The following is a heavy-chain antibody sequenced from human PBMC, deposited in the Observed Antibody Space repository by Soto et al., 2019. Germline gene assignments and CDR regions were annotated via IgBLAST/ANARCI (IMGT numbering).Heavy chain of an antibody. V-gene: IGHV1-3*01. CDR3: ARDHSVGYSGYDLRVCPGY. Sequence: ASVKVSCKASGYTFTSYAMHWVRQAPGQRLEWMGWINAGNGNTKYSQKFQGRVTITRDTSASTAYMELSSLRSEDTAVYYCARDHSVGYSGYDLRVCPGYWGQGTLVTVSS. D-gene: IGHD5-12*01. CDR2: INAGNGNT. J-gene: IGHJ4*02. CDR1: GYTFTSYA.